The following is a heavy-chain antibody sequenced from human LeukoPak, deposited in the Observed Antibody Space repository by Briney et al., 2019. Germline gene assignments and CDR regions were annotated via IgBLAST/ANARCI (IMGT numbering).Heavy chain of an antibody. D-gene: IGHD2/OR15-2a*01. CDR2: IYYSGST. Sequence: SETLSLTCTVSGGSISSYYWSLIRQPPGKGLEWIGYIYYSGSTNYNPSLKSRVTISVDTSKNQFSLKLSSVTAADTAVYYCARHTYFGFDIWGQGTMVTVSS. CDR1: GGSISSYY. V-gene: IGHV4-59*08. J-gene: IGHJ3*02. CDR3: ARHTYFGFDI.